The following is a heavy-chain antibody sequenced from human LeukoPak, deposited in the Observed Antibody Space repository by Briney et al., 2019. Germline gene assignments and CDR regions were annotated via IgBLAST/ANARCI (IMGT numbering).Heavy chain of an antibody. CDR3: ARGGGATPFAFDI. D-gene: IGHD1-26*01. CDR2: IYSGGST. V-gene: IGHV3-53*01. CDR1: GFTVSSNY. J-gene: IGHJ3*02. Sequence: GGSLRLSCAASGFTVSSNYMSWVRQAPGKGLEWVSVIYSGGSTYYADSVKGRFTISRDNSKNTLYLQMNSLRAEDTAVYYCARGGGATPFAFDIWGQGTMVTVSS.